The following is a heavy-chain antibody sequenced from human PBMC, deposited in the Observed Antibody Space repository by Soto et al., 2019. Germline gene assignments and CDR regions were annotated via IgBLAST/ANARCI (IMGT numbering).Heavy chain of an antibody. CDR1: GGSFSGYY. V-gene: IGHV4-34*01. Sequence: QVQLQQWGAGLLKPSETLSLTCAVYGGSFSGYYWSWIRPPPGKGLEWIGEINHSGSTNYNPSLKSRVTISVDTSKNQFALKLSSVTAADTAVYYCARGRPSLTPRSCWFDPWGEGTLVTVSS. D-gene: IGHD2-15*01. J-gene: IGHJ5*02. CDR3: ARGRPSLTPRSCWFDP. CDR2: INHSGST.